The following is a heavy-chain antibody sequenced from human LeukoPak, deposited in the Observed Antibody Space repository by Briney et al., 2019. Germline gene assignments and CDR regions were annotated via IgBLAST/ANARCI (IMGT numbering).Heavy chain of an antibody. CDR3: ARGPYYGSGSYSFDY. Sequence: ASETLSLTCTVSGGSISSYYWSWIRQPAGKGLEWIGRVYTSGSTNYNPSLKSRVTMSVDTSKNQFSLKLSSVTAADTAVYYCARGPYYGSGSYSFDYWGQGTLVTVSS. V-gene: IGHV4-4*07. D-gene: IGHD3-10*01. CDR2: VYTSGST. CDR1: GGSISSYY. J-gene: IGHJ4*02.